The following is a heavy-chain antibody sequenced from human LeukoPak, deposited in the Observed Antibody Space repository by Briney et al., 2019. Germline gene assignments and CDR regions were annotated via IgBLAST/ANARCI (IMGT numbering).Heavy chain of an antibody. CDR3: ARDSLGCSGGSCFHRLGMDV. V-gene: IGHV3-21*01. CDR1: GFTFSSYS. J-gene: IGHJ6*04. Sequence: GGSLRLSCAASGFTFSSYSMNWVRQAPGKGLEWVSSISSSSSYIYYADSVKGRFTISRDNAKNSLYLQMNSLRAEDTAVYYCARDSLGCSGGSCFHRLGMDVRGKGTTVTVSS. CDR2: ISSSSSYI. D-gene: IGHD2-15*01.